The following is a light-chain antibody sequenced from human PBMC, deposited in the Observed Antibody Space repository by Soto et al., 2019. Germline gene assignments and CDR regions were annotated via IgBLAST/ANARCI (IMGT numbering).Light chain of an antibody. CDR3: EQYGSSPTWA. CDR1: QSVSSSY. Sequence: EIVLTQSPGTLSLSPGERATLSCRASQSVSSSYLAWYQQKPGKAPRLIIYAASRRGAGIPDRFSGSGSGTDFTLTISRLEPEDFAVYFCEQYGSSPTWAFGQGTKVEIK. V-gene: IGKV3-20*01. J-gene: IGKJ1*01. CDR2: AAS.